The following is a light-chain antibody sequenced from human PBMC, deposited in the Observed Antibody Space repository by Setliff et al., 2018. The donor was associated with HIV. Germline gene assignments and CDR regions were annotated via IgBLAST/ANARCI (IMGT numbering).Light chain of an antibody. CDR3: YSLRNYAWL. V-gene: IGLV2-14*03. CDR2: AVS. CDR1: INDY. Sequence: QSALAQPTSVSGSPGQSITISCTGIINDYVSWYQQHPGEAPKLLIYAVSNRPSGISTRFSGSKSGGTASLTITGLQAEDEADYFCYSLRNYAWLFGGGTKVTVL. J-gene: IGLJ3*02.